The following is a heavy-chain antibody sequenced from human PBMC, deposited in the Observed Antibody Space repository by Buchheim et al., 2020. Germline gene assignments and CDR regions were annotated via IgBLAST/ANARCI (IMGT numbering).Heavy chain of an antibody. CDR2: INSDGSST. CDR1: GFTFSSYW. D-gene: IGHD2-15*01. V-gene: IGHV3-74*01. J-gene: IGHJ6*02. Sequence: EVQLVESGGGLVQPGGSLRLSCAASGFTFSSYWMHWVRQAPGKGLVWVSRINSDGSSTSYAVSVKGRFTISRDNAKNLLYLQMNSLRAEDTAVYYCARLHCSGGSCYYYYYGMDVWGQGTT. CDR3: ARLHCSGGSCYYYYYGMDV.